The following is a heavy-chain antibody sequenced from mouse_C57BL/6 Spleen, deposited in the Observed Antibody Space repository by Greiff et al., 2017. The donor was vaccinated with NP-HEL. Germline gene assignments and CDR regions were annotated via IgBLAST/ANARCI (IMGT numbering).Heavy chain of an antibody. CDR2: INPGSGGT. Sequence: VQLQQSGAELVRPGTSVKVSCKASGYAFTNYLIEWVKQRPGPGLEWIGVINPGSGGTNYNEKFKGKATLTADKSSSTAYMQLSSLTSEDSAVYFCARSSYYGSSPWYFDVWGTGTTVTVSS. CDR1: GYAFTNYL. J-gene: IGHJ1*03. V-gene: IGHV1-54*01. CDR3: ARSSYYGSSPWYFDV. D-gene: IGHD1-1*01.